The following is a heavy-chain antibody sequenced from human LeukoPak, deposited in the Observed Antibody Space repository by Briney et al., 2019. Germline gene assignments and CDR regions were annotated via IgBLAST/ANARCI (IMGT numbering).Heavy chain of an antibody. V-gene: IGHV3-21*01. CDR3: ARTANFAAGYYIDY. CDR1: GFTFSSYT. J-gene: IGHJ4*02. CDR2: ISGSSRHK. D-gene: IGHD6-13*01. Sequence: GSLRLSCAASGFTFSSYTINWVRQAPGKGLEWGSSISGSSRHKYYAHSVKGRFTISRDNAKNSLYLQMNSLRAEDTAVYYCARTANFAAGYYIDYWGQGTLVTVSS.